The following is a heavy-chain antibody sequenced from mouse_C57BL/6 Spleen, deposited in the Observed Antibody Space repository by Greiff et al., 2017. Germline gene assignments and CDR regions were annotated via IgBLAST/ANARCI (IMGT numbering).Heavy chain of an antibody. V-gene: IGHV14-2*01. J-gene: IGHJ4*01. D-gene: IGHD2-5*01. CDR1: GFNFKDYY. Sequence: VQLQHSGAELVKPGASVKLSCTASGFNFKDYYMHWVKQRTEQGLEWIGRIDPEDGDTKYDPKFQGKATITADTSSNTAYLQLSSLTSEDTAVYYCAYSNYPYAMDDWGKGTSVTVSS. CDR3: AYSNYPYAMDD. CDR2: IDPEDGDT.